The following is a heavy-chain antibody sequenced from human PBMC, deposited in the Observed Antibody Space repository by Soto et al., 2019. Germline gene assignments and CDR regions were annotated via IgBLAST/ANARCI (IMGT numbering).Heavy chain of an antibody. V-gene: IGHV3-7*01. Sequence: GGSLRLSCAASGFTFSSYWMSWVRQAPGKGLEWVANIKQDGSEKYYVDSVKGRFTISRDNAKNSLYLQMNSLRAEDTAVYYCAREKKAGYYYYMDVWGKGTTVTVSS. J-gene: IGHJ6*03. CDR1: GFTFSSYW. CDR3: AREKKAGYYYYMDV. CDR2: IKQDGSEK.